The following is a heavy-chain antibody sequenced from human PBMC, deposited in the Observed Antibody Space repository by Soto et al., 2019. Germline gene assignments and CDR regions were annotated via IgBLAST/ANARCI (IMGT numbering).Heavy chain of an antibody. V-gene: IGHV1-69*13. Sequence: GGSVEVPCKGSGGTFDNYAITWVRQAPGQGLEWMAGIIPMLDSANYAEKFQDRVTITADESTSTAYMEVSSLRSEDTAVYYCTKDAKFDDIYTGYFVNDLWGQGTPVTVSS. CDR1: GGTFDNYA. J-gene: IGHJ5*02. CDR2: IIPMLDSA. CDR3: TKDAKFDDIYTGYFVNDL. D-gene: IGHD3-9*01.